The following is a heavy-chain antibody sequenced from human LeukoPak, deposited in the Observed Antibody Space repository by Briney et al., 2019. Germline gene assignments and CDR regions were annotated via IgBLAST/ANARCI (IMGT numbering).Heavy chain of an antibody. CDR1: GGSISSYY. Sequence: SETLSLTCTVSGGSISSYYWSWIRQPPGKGLEWIGYIYYSGSTNYNPSLKSRVTISVDTSKNQFSLKLSSATAADTAVYYCARVSRLLWFGELESTYYLDYWGQGTLVTVSS. CDR3: ARVSRLLWFGELESTYYLDY. CDR2: IYYSGST. D-gene: IGHD3-10*01. V-gene: IGHV4-59*01. J-gene: IGHJ4*02.